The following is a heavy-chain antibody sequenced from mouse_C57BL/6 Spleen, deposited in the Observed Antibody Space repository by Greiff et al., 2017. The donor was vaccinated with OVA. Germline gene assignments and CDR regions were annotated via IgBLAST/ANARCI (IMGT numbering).Heavy chain of an antibody. CDR1: GYAFSSSW. V-gene: IGHV1-82*01. CDR3: ARMDGYGEDWYFDV. D-gene: IGHD2-10*02. CDR2: LYPGDGDT. J-gene: IGHJ1*03. Sequence: QVQLQQSGPELVKPGASVKISCKASGYAFSSSWMNWVKQRPGKGLEWIGRLYPGDGDTNYNGKFKGKATLTADKSSSTAYMQLSSLTSEDSAVYFCARMDGYGEDWYFDVWGTGTTVTVSS.